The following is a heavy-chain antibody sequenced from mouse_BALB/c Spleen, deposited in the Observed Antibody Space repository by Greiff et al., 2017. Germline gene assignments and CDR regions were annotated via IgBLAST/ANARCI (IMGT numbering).Heavy chain of an antibody. CDR2: INPSSGYT. Sequence: VQLQQSGAELVRPGSSVKISCKASGYAFSSYWMNWVKQRPGQGLEWIGYINPSSGYTNYNQKFKDKATLTADKSSSTAYMQLSSLTSEDSAVYYCARGEYGKGDGFDYWGQGTTLTVSS. CDR3: ARGEYGKGDGFDY. V-gene: IGHV1S26*01. J-gene: IGHJ2*01. CDR1: GYAFSSYW. D-gene: IGHD2-10*02.